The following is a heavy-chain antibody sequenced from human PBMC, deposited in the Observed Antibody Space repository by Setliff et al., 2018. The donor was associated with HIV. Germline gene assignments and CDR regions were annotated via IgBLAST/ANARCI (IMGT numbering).Heavy chain of an antibody. CDR1: GGTFSSYA. CDR3: ARRGGDSSGYDYYMDV. Sequence: SVKVSCKASGGTFSSYAISWVRQAPGQGLEWMGGIIAILGTANYAQKFQGRVTITADESTSTAYMEVSSLRAEDTAVYYCARRGGDSSGYDYYMDVWGKGTTVTVSS. V-gene: IGHV1-69*13. J-gene: IGHJ6*03. CDR2: IIAILGTA. D-gene: IGHD3-22*01.